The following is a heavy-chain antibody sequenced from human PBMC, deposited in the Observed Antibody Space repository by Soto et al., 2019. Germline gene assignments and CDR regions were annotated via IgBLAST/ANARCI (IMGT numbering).Heavy chain of an antibody. D-gene: IGHD3-10*01. Sequence: GGSLRLSCAASGFTFSSYWMSWVRQAPGKGPEWVANIKQDGSEKYYVDSVKGRFTISRDNAKNSLYLQMNSLRAEDTAVYYCARGDTMVRGTILAYFDYWGQGTLVTVSS. CDR3: ARGDTMVRGTILAYFDY. CDR2: IKQDGSEK. CDR1: GFTFSSYW. J-gene: IGHJ4*02. V-gene: IGHV3-7*01.